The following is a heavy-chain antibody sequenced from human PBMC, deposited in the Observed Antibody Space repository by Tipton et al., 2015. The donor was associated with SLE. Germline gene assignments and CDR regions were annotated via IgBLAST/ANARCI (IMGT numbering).Heavy chain of an antibody. V-gene: IGHV3-9*01. D-gene: IGHD3-10*01. CDR3: AKDIHTMAYAFDI. J-gene: IGHJ3*02. CDR2: IDWNSGRI. Sequence: SLRLSCAASGFTFDDYAMHWVRQTPGKGLEWVSGIDWNSGRIRHADSVKGRFTISRDNAKNSLYLQMNSLRAEDTALYYCAKDIHTMAYAFDIWGQGTMVTVSS. CDR1: GFTFDDYA.